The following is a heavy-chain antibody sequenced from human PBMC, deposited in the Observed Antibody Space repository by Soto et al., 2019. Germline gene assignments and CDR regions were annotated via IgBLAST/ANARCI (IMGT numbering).Heavy chain of an antibody. V-gene: IGHV4-30-4*01. CDR1: GDSISSGNKY. CDR3: ARVPSPFDYYYAMDV. J-gene: IGHJ6*02. CDR2: IFSSGTT. D-gene: IGHD3-16*01. Sequence: QVQLRESGPGLVMPSQTLSLTCTVSGDSISSGNKYWSWIRQPPGKGLEWIGYIFSSGTTYYNPSLKSRLTMSLGASQNQFSLTLNSLTDADTAVYFCARVPSPFDYYYAMDVWGQGTTVTVSS.